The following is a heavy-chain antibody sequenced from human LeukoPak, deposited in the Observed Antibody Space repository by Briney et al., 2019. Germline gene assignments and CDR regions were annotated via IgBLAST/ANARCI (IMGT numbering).Heavy chain of an antibody. CDR2: INHSGST. CDR3: ARDQRTTGTWP. Sequence: SETLSLTCAVYGGSFSGYYWSWIRQPPGKGLEWIGEINHSGSTNYNPSLKSRVTISVDTSKNQFSLKLNSVTAADTAVYYCARDQRTTGTWPWGQGTLVTVSS. V-gene: IGHV4-34*01. D-gene: IGHD1-1*01. CDR1: GGSFSGYY. J-gene: IGHJ5*02.